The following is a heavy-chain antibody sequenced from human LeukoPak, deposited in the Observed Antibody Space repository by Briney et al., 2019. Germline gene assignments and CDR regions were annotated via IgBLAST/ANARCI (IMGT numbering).Heavy chain of an antibody. J-gene: IGHJ4*02. D-gene: IGHD3-22*01. CDR1: GFTFSSYE. V-gene: IGHV3-48*03. CDR3: ARGGSTYYYDSSGYI. Sequence: TGGSLRLSCAASGFTFSSYEMSWVRQAPGKGLEWVSYISSSGSTIYYADSVKGRFTISRDNAKNSLYLQMNSLRAEDTAVYYCARGGSTYYYDSSGYIWGQGTLVTVSS. CDR2: ISSSGSTI.